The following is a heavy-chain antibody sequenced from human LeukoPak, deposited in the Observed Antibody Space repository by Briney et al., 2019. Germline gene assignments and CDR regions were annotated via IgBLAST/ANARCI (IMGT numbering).Heavy chain of an antibody. CDR1: GFTFRSYD. D-gene: IGHD7-27*01. V-gene: IGHV3-13*05. Sequence: GGSLSFSCAASGFTFRSYDMHWAGQVAGKGLEWVSAISTASNPHYAASVQGRFTIFRANAENSLYLQMNSLSAEDTAVYYCARELGIEGYWYFDLWGRGTLVTVSS. J-gene: IGHJ2*01. CDR2: ISTASNP. CDR3: ARELGIEGYWYFDL.